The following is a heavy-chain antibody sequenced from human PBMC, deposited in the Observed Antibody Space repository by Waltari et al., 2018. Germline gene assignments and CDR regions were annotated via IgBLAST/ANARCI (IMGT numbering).Heavy chain of an antibody. CDR1: GFTFSSYA. CDR3: ANSLYGDYEGNWYFDL. D-gene: IGHD4-17*01. CDR2: IYSGGST. V-gene: IGHV3-23*03. Sequence: EVQLLESGGGLVQPGGSLRLSCAASGFTFSSYAMSWVRPAPGKGLEWVSVIYSGGSTYYADSVKGRFTISRDNSKNTLYLQMNSLRAEDTAVYYCANSLYGDYEGNWYFDLWGRGTLVTVSS. J-gene: IGHJ2*01.